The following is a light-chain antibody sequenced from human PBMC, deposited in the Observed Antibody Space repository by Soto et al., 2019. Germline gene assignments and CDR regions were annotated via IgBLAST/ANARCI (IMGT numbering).Light chain of an antibody. Sequence: EIVLTQSPGTLSLSPGERATLSCRASQSVRSSYLAWYQQKPGQPPRLLIYDASNRATGVPDRFSGSGSGTDFALDISRLEPEDFAMYYCQQYGGSPTFGLGTKVEIK. CDR3: QQYGGSPT. V-gene: IGKV3-20*01. CDR2: DAS. J-gene: IGKJ1*01. CDR1: QSVRSSY.